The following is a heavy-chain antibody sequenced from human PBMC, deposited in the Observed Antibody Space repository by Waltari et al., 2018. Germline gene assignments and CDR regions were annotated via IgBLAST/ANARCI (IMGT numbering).Heavy chain of an antibody. J-gene: IGHJ4*02. V-gene: IGHV1-3*01. CDR3: VRDLPHTTSTSPRYFFDY. CDR1: GYSFTNYA. CDR2: INADNGFT. Sequence: QVQLVQSGAEVHKPGASVTVSCKASGYSFTNYAIHWVRQAPGQRLEWMGWINADNGFTKYSQKFQDRFTITRDTSATTVYMDLRSLISEDTAVYYCVRDLPHTTSTSPRYFFDYWGQGTRVTVSS. D-gene: IGHD1-1*01.